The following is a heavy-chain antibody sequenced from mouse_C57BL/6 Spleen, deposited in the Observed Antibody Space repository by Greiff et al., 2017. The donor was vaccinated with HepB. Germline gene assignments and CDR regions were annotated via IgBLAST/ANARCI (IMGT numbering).Heavy chain of an antibody. D-gene: IGHD2-4*01. Sequence: VQLVESGAELVRPGTSVKMSCKASGYTFTNYWIGWAKQRPGHGLEWIGDIYPGGGYTNYNEKFKGKATLTADKSSSTAYMQFSSLTSEDSAIYYCARWGYYDYDGTFYWYFDVWGTGTTVTVSS. CDR3: ARWGYYDYDGTFYWYFDV. CDR1: GYTFTNYW. V-gene: IGHV1-63*01. J-gene: IGHJ1*03. CDR2: IYPGGGYT.